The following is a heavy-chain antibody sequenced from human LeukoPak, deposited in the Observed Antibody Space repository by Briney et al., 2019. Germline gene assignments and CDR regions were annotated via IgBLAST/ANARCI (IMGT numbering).Heavy chain of an antibody. CDR2: ISGSGGST. D-gene: IGHD3-22*01. CDR3: ARDHYYDSSGYPDY. J-gene: IGHJ4*02. CDR1: GFTFSSYA. V-gene: IGHV3-23*01. Sequence: GVSLRHSCAASGFTFSSYAMSRVRQAPGKGLEWVSAISGSGGSTYYADSVKGRFTISRDNAKNSLYLQMNSLRAEDTAVYYCARDHYYDSSGYPDYWGQGTLVTVSS.